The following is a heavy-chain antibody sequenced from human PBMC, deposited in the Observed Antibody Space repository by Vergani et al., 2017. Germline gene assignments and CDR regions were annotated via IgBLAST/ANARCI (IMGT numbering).Heavy chain of an antibody. J-gene: IGHJ4*02. CDR2: IRYDGSNK. CDR3: ARDGTDIFVSSSDYSHLLYY. Sequence: QVQLVESGGGVVQPGGSLRLSCAASGFTFSSYGMHWVRQAPGKGLERVAFIRYDGSNKYYADSVKGRFAVSRDNFKNTMYLQMDRLTTDDTAVYFCARDGTDIFVSSSDYSHLLYYWGQGILVTVSS. D-gene: IGHD3-22*01. CDR1: GFTFSSYG. V-gene: IGHV3-30*02.